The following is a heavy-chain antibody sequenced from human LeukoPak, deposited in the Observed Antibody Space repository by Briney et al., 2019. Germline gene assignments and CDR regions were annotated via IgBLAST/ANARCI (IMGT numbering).Heavy chain of an antibody. V-gene: IGHV3-53*01. CDR3: TTDRGLERITETTNYYYYYMDV. CDR1: GFTVSSNY. J-gene: IGHJ6*03. Sequence: GGSLRLSCAASGFTVSSNYMSWVRQAPGKGLEWVSVIYSGGSTYYADSVKGRFTISRDNSKNTLYLQMNSLKTEDTAVYYCTTDRGLERITETTNYYYYYMDVWGKGTTVTVSS. D-gene: IGHD1-7*01. CDR2: IYSGGST.